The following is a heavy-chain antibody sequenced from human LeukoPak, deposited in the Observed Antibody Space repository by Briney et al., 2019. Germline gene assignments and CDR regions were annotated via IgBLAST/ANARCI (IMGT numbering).Heavy chain of an antibody. CDR3: ARFAAGGSYYYYMDV. V-gene: IGHV3-53*01. Sequence: GGSLRLSCAASGFTVSSNYMSWVRQAPGKGLEWVSVIYSGGSTYYADSVKGRFTISRDNSKNTLYLQMNSLRADDTAVYYCARFAAGGSYYYYMDVWGKGTTVTVSS. CDR1: GFTVSSNY. D-gene: IGHD6-25*01. J-gene: IGHJ6*03. CDR2: IYSGGST.